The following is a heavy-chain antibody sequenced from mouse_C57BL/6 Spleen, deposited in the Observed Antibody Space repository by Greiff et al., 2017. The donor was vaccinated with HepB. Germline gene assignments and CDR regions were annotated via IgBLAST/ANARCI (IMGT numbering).Heavy chain of an antibody. J-gene: IGHJ4*01. CDR1: GYSITSGYY. V-gene: IGHV3-6*01. D-gene: IGHD2-3*01. Sequence: EVQVVESGPGLVKPSQSLSLTCSVTGYSITSGYYWNWIRQFPGNKLEWMGYISYDGSNNYNPSLKNRISITRDTSKNQFFLKLNSVTTEDTATYYCARGGYYPYAMDYWGQGTSVTVSS. CDR2: ISYDGSN. CDR3: ARGGYYPYAMDY.